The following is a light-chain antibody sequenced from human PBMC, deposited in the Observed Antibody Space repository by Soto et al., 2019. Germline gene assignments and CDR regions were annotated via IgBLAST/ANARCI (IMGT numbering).Light chain of an antibody. CDR1: QSMSSW. J-gene: IGKJ1*01. V-gene: IGKV1-5*01. CDR3: QQDNGSLWT. CDR2: DDA. Sequence: DIQMTQSPSTLSAFVGDRVTITCRASQSMSSWLAWHQQKPGRAPKFLIHDDASLESGVPSGFSGRGSGTEFTLSADSLQPDDFATYDCQQDNGSLWTFGQGTKVEI.